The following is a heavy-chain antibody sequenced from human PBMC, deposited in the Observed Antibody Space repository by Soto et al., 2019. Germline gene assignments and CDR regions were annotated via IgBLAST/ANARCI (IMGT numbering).Heavy chain of an antibody. CDR1: GHSVARNSAA. V-gene: IGHV6-1*01. Sequence: SQTLSLTCVISGHSVARNSAAWNWIRQSPSRGLEWLGRTYYRSKWYTDYEESVKSRITINPDTSKNQVSLQLKSVTPEDTAVYYCTTGATSGRYLNYYYGINVWGQGTTVTVSS. J-gene: IGHJ6*02. D-gene: IGHD3-3*01. CDR2: TYYRSKWYT. CDR3: TTGATSGRYLNYYYGINV.